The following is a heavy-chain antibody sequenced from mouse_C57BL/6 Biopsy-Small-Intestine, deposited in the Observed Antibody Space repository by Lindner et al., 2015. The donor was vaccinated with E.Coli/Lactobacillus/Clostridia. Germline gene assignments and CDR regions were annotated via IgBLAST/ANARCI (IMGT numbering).Heavy chain of an antibody. CDR2: INPSSGNT. J-gene: IGHJ2*01. CDR1: GYTFTTYW. D-gene: IGHD1-1*01. V-gene: IGHV1-7*01. CDR3: ARAGNYYGSGYDY. Sequence: VQLQESGAELAKPGASVKLSCKASGYTFTTYWMHWVKQRPGQGLEWIGYINPSSGNTKYNQKFKDKATLTADRSTSTAYMQLSSLTSEDSAVYYCARAGNYYGSGYDYWGQGTTLTVSS.